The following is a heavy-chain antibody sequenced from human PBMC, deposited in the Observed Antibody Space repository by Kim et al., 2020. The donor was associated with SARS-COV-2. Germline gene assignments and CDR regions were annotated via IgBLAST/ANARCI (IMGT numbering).Heavy chain of an antibody. D-gene: IGHD5-12*01. J-gene: IGHJ4*02. CDR3: ARSGYSGYDLYDY. CDR1: GFTFDDYA. V-gene: IGHV3-9*01. Sequence: GGSLRLSCAASGFTFDDYAMHWVRQAPGKGLEWVSGISWNSGSIGYADSVKGRFTISRDNAKNSLYLQMNSLRAEDTALYYCARSGYSGYDLYDYWGQGT. CDR2: ISWNSGSI.